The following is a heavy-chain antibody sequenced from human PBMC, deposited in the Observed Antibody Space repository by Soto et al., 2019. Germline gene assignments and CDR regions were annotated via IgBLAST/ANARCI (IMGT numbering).Heavy chain of an antibody. D-gene: IGHD2-15*01. CDR3: ETLSSVVAQFDH. V-gene: IGHV4-59*08. CDR2: IYYSGST. CDR1: AGSISSYD. Sequence: SERLSHTCTVSAGSISSYDWSWTRQPTGKRLEWIGYIYYSGSTNYNPSLKSRVTISVDTSKNQFSLKLSSVTAADTSVSYCETLSSVVAQFDHCGQAALVT. J-gene: IGHJ4*02.